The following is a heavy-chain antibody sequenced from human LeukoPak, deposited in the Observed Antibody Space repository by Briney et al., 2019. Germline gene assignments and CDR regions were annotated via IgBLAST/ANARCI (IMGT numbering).Heavy chain of an antibody. J-gene: IGHJ6*03. CDR3: ARDPYSGNYGNYYYYYMDV. V-gene: IGHV3-30*02. CDR2: IRYDGSNK. CDR1: GFTFSNYG. D-gene: IGHD1-26*01. Sequence: GGSLRLSCAASGFTFSNYGMHWVRQAPGKGLEWVAFIRYDGSNKYFADSLKGRFTISRDNSKNTLYLQMNSLRPEDTAVYYCARDPYSGNYGNYYYYYMDVWGKGTTVTISS.